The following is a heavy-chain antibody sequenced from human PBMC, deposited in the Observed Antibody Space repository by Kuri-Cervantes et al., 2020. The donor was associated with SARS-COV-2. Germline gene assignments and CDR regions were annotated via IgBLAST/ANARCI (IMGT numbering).Heavy chain of an antibody. V-gene: IGHV3-30-3*01. CDR3: ARDSLGDGYSSSSGFDY. CDR1: GFTFSSYA. J-gene: IGHJ4*02. D-gene: IGHD6-6*01. CDR2: ISYDGSNK. Sequence: GESLKISCAASGFTFSSYAMHWVRQAPGKGLEWVAVISYDGSNKYYADSVKGRFTISRDNSKNTLYLQMNSLRAEDTAVYYCARDSLGDGYSSSSGFDYWGQGTLVTVSS.